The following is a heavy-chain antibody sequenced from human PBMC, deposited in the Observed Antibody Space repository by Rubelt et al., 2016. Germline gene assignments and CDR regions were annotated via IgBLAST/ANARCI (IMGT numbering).Heavy chain of an antibody. Sequence: QVQLQESGPGLVKPSETLSLTCTVSGGSISSYYWSWIRQPPGKGLEWIGYIYYSGGTYSNPSLKSRVTISVDTSKNPFSLKLRSVTAADTAVYYCARFVDSSGWYGFDYWGQGTLVTVSS. CDR2: IYYSGGT. CDR1: GGSISSYY. CDR3: ARFVDSSGWYGFDY. D-gene: IGHD6-19*01. V-gene: IGHV4-59*12. J-gene: IGHJ4*02.